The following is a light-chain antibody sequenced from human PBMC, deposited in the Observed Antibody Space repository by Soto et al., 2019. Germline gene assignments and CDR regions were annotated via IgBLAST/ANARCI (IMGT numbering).Light chain of an antibody. Sequence: EIVLTQSPGTLSLSPGERATLSCRASQSVSSIYLAWYQQKPGQAPRLLIYGASSRATGIPDRFSGSGSGTDLPLTISRLEPEDFAVYYCQQYGSSRWTFGQGTKVKI. V-gene: IGKV3-20*01. CDR1: QSVSSIY. J-gene: IGKJ1*01. CDR2: GAS. CDR3: QQYGSSRWT.